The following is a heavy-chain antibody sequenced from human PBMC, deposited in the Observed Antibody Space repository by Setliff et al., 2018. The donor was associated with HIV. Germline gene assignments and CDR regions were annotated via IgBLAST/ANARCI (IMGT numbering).Heavy chain of an antibody. CDR2: LYDTGRT. J-gene: IGHJ6*03. V-gene: IGHV4-34*01. Sequence: SETLSLTCAVYGESLSPFYWSWIRQSPGKGLEWIGTLYDTGRTYYNPPLKSRVSIFVDTTKNEFSLNLRSVTAADTAVYFCVNSGYDGDYYYYYMDVWGKGTTVTVS. CDR1: GESLSPFY. CDR3: VNSGYDGDYYYYYMDV. D-gene: IGHD5-12*01.